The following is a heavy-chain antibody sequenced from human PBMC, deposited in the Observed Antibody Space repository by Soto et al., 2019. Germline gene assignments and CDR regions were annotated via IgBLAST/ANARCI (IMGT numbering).Heavy chain of an antibody. D-gene: IGHD2-2*01. CDR1: GYTFTGYY. CDR3: ARERYQVISDGMDV. J-gene: IGHJ6*02. Sequence: QVQLVQSGAGVKTPGASVRVSCKASGYTFTGYYVHWVREAPGQGLEWMGWINPETGGTSYAQKFQGRVTLSRDTSINTAYLEVSRLRFDDAAVYFCARERYQVISDGMDVWGQGTTVTVSS. CDR2: INPETGGT. V-gene: IGHV1-2*02.